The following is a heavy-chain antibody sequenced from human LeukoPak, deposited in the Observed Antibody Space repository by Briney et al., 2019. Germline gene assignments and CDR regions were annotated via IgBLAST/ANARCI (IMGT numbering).Heavy chain of an antibody. V-gene: IGHV4-59*12. CDR3: ARDLKGATDY. J-gene: IGHJ4*02. Sequence: SETLSLTCTVSGGSISSYYWSWIRQPPGKGLEWIGYIYYSGSTNYNPSLKSRVTISVDTSKNQFSLKLSSVTAADTAVYYCARDLKGATDYWGQGTLVTVSS. CDR2: IYYSGST. D-gene: IGHD1-26*01. CDR1: GGSISSYY.